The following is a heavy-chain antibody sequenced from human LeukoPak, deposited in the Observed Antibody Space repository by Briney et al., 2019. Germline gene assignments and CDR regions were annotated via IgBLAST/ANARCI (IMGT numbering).Heavy chain of an antibody. Sequence: SETLSLTCGVYGGSISGYRWSWMRQPPGKGLEWIGEINHSGTASYIPSLKSRVTISVDTSKNQFSLKLSPVTAADTAVYYCARSLDYGDYYMDVWGKGTAVTVSS. CDR2: INHSGTA. V-gene: IGHV4-34*01. CDR3: ARSLDYGDYYMDV. J-gene: IGHJ6*03. D-gene: IGHD4-17*01. CDR1: GGSISGYR.